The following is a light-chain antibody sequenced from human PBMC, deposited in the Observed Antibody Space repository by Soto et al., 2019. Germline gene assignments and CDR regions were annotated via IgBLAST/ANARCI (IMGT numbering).Light chain of an antibody. Sequence: EIVLTQSPGTLSLSPGERATLSCRASETVDSSYLAWYQQKPGQAPRLLIYGASIRATGTPDRFSGSGYETDLTLSISRLEPEDCAVYYCQQYGNSSKFTFGPGTKVEMK. CDR1: ETVDSSY. V-gene: IGKV3-20*01. CDR2: GAS. CDR3: QQYGNSSKFT. J-gene: IGKJ3*01.